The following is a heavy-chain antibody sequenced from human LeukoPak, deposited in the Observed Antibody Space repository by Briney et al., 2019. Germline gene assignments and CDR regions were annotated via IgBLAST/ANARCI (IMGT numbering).Heavy chain of an antibody. Sequence: PSETLSLTCTVSGGSISSGGYYWIWLRQHPGKGLEWIGYIYYSGSTYYNPSLKSRVTISVDTSKNQFSLKLTSVTAADTAVYYCARVGITIFGVGPEYFQHWGQGTLVTVSS. CDR1: GGSISSGGYY. CDR2: IYYSGST. D-gene: IGHD3-3*01. J-gene: IGHJ1*01. CDR3: ARVGITIFGVGPEYFQH. V-gene: IGHV4-31*03.